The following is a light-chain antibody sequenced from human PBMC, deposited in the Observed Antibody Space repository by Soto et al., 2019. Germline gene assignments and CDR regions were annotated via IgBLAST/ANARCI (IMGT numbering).Light chain of an antibody. J-gene: IGLJ1*01. CDR2: EVN. CDR3: SSYAGSNNSV. CDR1: SSDVGGYDY. Sequence: QSVLTQPPSASGSPGQSVTISCTGTSSDVGGYDYVSWYQQHPGKAPKLIIYEVNKRPSGVPHRFSASKSGNTASLTISGLQAEDEADYYCSSYAGSNNSVFGTGTKVTVL. V-gene: IGLV2-8*01.